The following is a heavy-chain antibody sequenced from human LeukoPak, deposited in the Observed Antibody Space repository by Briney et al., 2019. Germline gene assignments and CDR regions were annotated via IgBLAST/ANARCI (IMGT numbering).Heavy chain of an antibody. Sequence: ASVKVSCKASGGTFSSYAISWVRQAPGQGLEWMGGIIPIFGTANYAQKFQGRVTITTDESTSTAYMELSSLRSEDTAVYYCARVTYYDILTGQYYYFDYWGQGTLVTVSS. CDR2: IIPIFGTA. J-gene: IGHJ4*02. D-gene: IGHD3-9*01. V-gene: IGHV1-69*05. CDR1: GGTFSSYA. CDR3: ARVTYYDILTGQYYYFDY.